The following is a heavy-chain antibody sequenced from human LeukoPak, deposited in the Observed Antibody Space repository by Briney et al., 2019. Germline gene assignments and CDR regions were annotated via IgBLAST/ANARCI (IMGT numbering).Heavy chain of an antibody. D-gene: IGHD2-2*01. Sequence: GGSLRLSCAASGFTFSSYSMSWVRQAPGKELEWVSSISSSSSYIYYADSVKGRFTISRDNAKNSLYLQMNSLRAEDTAVYYCAREKSSTNCYLCDYGMDVWGQGTTVTVSS. V-gene: IGHV3-21*01. J-gene: IGHJ6*02. CDR2: ISSSSSYI. CDR3: AREKSSTNCYLCDYGMDV. CDR1: GFTFSSYS.